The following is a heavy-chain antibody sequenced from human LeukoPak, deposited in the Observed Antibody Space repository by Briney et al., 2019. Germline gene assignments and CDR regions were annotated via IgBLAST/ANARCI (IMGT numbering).Heavy chain of an antibody. J-gene: IGHJ4*02. CDR3: ANEEVPNDY. Sequence: GGSLRLSCAVSGFTFSSHAMSWVRQAPGKGLEWVSGISISGDMTYYADSVEGRFTISRDNSKNTVHLQMNNVRVEDTAVYFCANEEVPNDYWGQGTLATVSS. CDR1: GFTFSSHA. CDR2: ISISGDMT. V-gene: IGHV3-23*01. D-gene: IGHD4/OR15-4a*01.